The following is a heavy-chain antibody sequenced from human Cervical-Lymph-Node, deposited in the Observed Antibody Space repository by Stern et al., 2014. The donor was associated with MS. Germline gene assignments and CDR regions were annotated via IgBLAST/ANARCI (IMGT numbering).Heavy chain of an antibody. V-gene: IGHV1-2*06. CDR1: GYSFSDFY. D-gene: IGHD3-3*01. CDR2: INPKSGGT. CDR3: ARLLFGEVTAS. Sequence: QDQLVQSGAEVKKPGASVKVSCKVSGYSFSDFYMHWVRQAPGQGLEWMGRINPKSGGTHYEQKFQGRVTMTRDTSINTAYMELSRLRSDDTAVYYCARLLFGEVTASWGQGTLVAVSS. J-gene: IGHJ1*01.